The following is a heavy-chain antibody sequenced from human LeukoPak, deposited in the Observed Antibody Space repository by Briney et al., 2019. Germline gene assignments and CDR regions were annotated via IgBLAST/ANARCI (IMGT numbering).Heavy chain of an antibody. CDR1: GFTFSSYG. Sequence: GGPLRLSCAASGFTFSSYGMHWVRQAPGKGLEWVAVISYDGSNKYYADSVKGRFTISRDNSKNTLYLQMNSLRAEDTAVYYCANDNWFDPWGQGTLVTVSS. J-gene: IGHJ5*02. CDR3: ANDNWFDP. CDR2: ISYDGSNK. V-gene: IGHV3-30*18.